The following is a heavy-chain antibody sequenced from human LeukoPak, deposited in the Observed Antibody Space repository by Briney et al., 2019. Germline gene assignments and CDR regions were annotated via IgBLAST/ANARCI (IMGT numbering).Heavy chain of an antibody. CDR2: INHSGST. J-gene: IGHJ6*03. Sequence: GSLRLSCAASGFTFSSFWMSWIRQPPGKGLEWIGEINHSGSTNYNPSLKSRVTISVDTSKNQFSLKLSSVTAADTAVYYCARAAYNWNDYSYYYYYMDVWGKGTTVTVSS. CDR3: ARAAYNWNDYSYYYYYMDV. D-gene: IGHD1-1*01. V-gene: IGHV4-34*01. CDR1: GFTFSSFW.